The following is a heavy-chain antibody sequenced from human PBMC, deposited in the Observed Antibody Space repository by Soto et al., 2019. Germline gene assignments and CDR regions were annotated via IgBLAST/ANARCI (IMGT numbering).Heavy chain of an antibody. Sequence: GASVKVSCKASGCTFSSYAISCVRQAPGQVLEWMGGIIPIFGTANYAQKFQGRVTITADESTSTAYMELSSLRSEDTAVYYCARAGVASNVGDIVATIWENWFDPWGQGTLVTVSS. D-gene: IGHD5-12*01. J-gene: IGHJ5*02. CDR3: ARAGVASNVGDIVATIWENWFDP. CDR2: IIPIFGTA. V-gene: IGHV1-69*13. CDR1: GCTFSSYA.